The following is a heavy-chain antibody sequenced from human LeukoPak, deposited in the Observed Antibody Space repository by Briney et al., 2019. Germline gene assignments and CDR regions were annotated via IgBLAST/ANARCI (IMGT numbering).Heavy chain of an antibody. CDR3: ARDRYGQFDY. J-gene: IGHJ4*02. V-gene: IGHV3-7*01. D-gene: IGHD3-16*02. Sequence: QAGGSLRLSCAASGFTFSTSWMNWVRQAPGKGLEWVASINEDGSEKYYVDSVKGRLTVSRDNAKNSLYLQMNSLRVEDTAVYYCARDRYGQFDYWGQGTLVTVSS. CDR2: INEDGSEK. CDR1: GFTFSTSW.